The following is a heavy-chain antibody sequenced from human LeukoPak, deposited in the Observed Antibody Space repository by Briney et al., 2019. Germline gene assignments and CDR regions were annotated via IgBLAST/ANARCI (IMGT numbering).Heavy chain of an antibody. Sequence: PGGSLRLSCAASGFTFDDYGMSWVRQAPGKGLEWVSGINWNGGSTGYADSVKGRFTISRDNAKNSLYLQMNSLRPEDTAVYYCARAYYYGSGTSWLNAEYFQHWGQGTLVTVSS. J-gene: IGHJ1*01. CDR3: ARAYYYGSGTSWLNAEYFQH. D-gene: IGHD3-10*01. CDR2: INWNGGST. CDR1: GFTFDDYG. V-gene: IGHV3-20*04.